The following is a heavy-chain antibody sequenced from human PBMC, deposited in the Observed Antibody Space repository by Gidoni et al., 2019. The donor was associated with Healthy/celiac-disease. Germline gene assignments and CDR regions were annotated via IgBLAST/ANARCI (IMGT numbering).Heavy chain of an antibody. Sequence: EVQLLESGGGLVQPGGSLRLSCAASGFTFSSYAMSWVRQAPGRGLGWVSAISGSGGSTYYADSVKGRFTISRDNSKNTLYLQMNSLRAEDTAVYYCAKDGGGNGWYDYWGQGTLVTVSS. D-gene: IGHD6-19*01. CDR1: GFTFSSYA. CDR3: AKDGGGNGWYDY. CDR2: ISGSGGST. V-gene: IGHV3-23*01. J-gene: IGHJ4*02.